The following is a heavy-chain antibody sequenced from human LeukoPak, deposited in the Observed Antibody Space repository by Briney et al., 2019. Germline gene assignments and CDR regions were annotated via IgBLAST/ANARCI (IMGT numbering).Heavy chain of an antibody. D-gene: IGHD1-20*01. CDR1: GFTFNSYG. CDR3: ARDVISRQMITLGLGF. V-gene: IGHV3-30*03. J-gene: IGHJ4*02. Sequence: PGGSLGLSCVTSGFTFNSYGFYWVRQAPGKGLEWVAVISYDGSKRYYADSVKGRFTISRDTSNKTAYLEMNSLRVDDTAVYYRARDVISRQMITLGLGFWGQGTLVTVSS. CDR2: ISYDGSKR.